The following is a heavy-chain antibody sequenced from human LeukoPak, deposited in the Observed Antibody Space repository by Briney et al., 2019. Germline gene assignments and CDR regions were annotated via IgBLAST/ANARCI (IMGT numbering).Heavy chain of an antibody. Sequence: SETLSLTCTVSGGSISSSSYYWGWIRQPPGKGLQWIGSINYSGNTYYNPSLKSRVTISVDTSKNQFSLKLSSVTAADTAVYYCASGYSYDLFDYWGQGTLVTVSS. V-gene: IGHV4-39*07. J-gene: IGHJ4*02. D-gene: IGHD5-18*01. CDR1: GGSISSSSYY. CDR3: ASGYSYDLFDY. CDR2: INYSGNT.